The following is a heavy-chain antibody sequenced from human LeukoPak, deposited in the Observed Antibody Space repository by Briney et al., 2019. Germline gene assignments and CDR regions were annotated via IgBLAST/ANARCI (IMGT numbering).Heavy chain of an antibody. V-gene: IGHV3-48*04. J-gene: IGHJ5*02. D-gene: IGHD4-11*01. CDR3: ARSHDYSNYGWFDP. Sequence: TGGSLRLSCAASGFTFRSYSMSWVRQAPGKGLDCVSYIGSSSSTIYYADFVRGRFTISRDNAKNSLYLQMNSLRAEDTAVYYCARSHDYSNYGWFDPWGQGTLVTVSS. CDR1: GFTFRSYS. CDR2: IGSSSSTI.